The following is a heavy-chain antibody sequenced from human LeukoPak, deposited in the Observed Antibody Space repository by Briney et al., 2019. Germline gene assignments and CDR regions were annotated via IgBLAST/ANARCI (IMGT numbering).Heavy chain of an antibody. CDR1: GFTFSSYS. D-gene: IGHD2-2*03. CDR2: ISSSSSTI. Sequence: GGSLRLSCAASGFTFSSYSMNWVRQAPGKGLEWVSYISSSSSTIYYADSVKGRFTISRDNAKNSLYLQMNSLRAEDTAVYYCAREPASLGIVVVPAGRDAFDIWGQGTMVTVSS. J-gene: IGHJ3*02. V-gene: IGHV3-48*01. CDR3: AREPASLGIVVVPAGRDAFDI.